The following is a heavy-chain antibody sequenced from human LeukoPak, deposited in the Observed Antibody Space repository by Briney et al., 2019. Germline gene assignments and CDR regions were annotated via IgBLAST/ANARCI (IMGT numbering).Heavy chain of an antibody. CDR2: ITGSGGNT. J-gene: IGHJ4*02. V-gene: IGHV3-23*01. CDR1: GFTFNNYA. D-gene: IGHD6-19*01. Sequence: GGSLRLSCAVSGFTFNNYAMSWVRQAPGKGLEWVSGITGSGGNTYYADSVKGRLTISRDNSKNTLYLQMNSVRTDDTAVYYCAKGSSGWYLGGFDYWGQGTLVTVSS. CDR3: AKGSSGWYLGGFDY.